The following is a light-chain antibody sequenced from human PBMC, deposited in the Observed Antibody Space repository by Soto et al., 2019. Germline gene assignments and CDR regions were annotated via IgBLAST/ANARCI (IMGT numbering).Light chain of an antibody. CDR2: AAS. CDR3: LQHFNFSWT. J-gene: IGKJ1*01. V-gene: IGKV1-6*01. CDR1: RDIGND. Sequence: AIQMTQSPSSLSASVGDRVTITCRASRDIGNDLGWYQQKPGEAPKHLIFAASNLQSGVPSRFSGGGSGTDFTLTISSLQADDFATYYCLQHFNFSWTFGQGTKV.